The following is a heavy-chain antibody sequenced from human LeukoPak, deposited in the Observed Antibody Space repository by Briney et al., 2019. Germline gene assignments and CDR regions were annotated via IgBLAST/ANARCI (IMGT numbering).Heavy chain of an antibody. V-gene: IGHV3-48*01. D-gene: IGHD4-23*01. J-gene: IGHJ6*03. CDR2: ISSSSSTV. Sequence: GGSLRLSCAASGFTFSSYSMNWVRQAPRKGLEWVSYISSSSSTVYYADSVKGRFSISKDYAKDSLYLQMNSLRAEDTAVYFCARDAGFGGNSDYYYMDVWGKGTTVTVSS. CDR1: GFTFSSYS. CDR3: ARDAGFGGNSDYYYMDV.